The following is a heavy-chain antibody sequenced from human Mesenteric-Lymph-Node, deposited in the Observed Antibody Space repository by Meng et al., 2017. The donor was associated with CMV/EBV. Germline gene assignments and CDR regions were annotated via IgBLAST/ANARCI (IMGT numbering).Heavy chain of an antibody. V-gene: IGHV1-46*01. CDR3: ARVGYSNYDAIDY. J-gene: IGHJ4*02. D-gene: IGHD4-11*01. CDR2: VNPTVGGT. CDR1: GYTFTDHY. Sequence: KQSGYTFTDHYIHWVRQAPGQGLEWLGLVNPTVGGTSFAQKVQGRVTMTRDTSTSTVYMDLSNLRSEDTAVYYCARVGYSNYDAIDYWGQGTLVTVSS.